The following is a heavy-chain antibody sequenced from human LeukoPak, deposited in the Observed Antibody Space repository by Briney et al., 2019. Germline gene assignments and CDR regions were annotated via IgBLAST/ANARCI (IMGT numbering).Heavy chain of an antibody. V-gene: IGHV4-34*01. CDR1: GGSFSGYY. J-gene: IGHJ6*02. Sequence: SETLSLTCAVYGGSFSGYYWSWIRQPPGKGLEWIGEINHSGSTNYNPSLKSRVTISVDTSKNQFSLKLSSVTAADTAVNYCARDIVVVVAAMPYYYYGMDVWGQGTTVTVSS. D-gene: IGHD2-15*01. CDR2: INHSGST. CDR3: ARDIVVVVAAMPYYYYGMDV.